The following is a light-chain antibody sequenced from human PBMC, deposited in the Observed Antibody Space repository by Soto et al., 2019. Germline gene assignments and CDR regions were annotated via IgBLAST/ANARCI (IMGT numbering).Light chain of an antibody. CDR2: GAS. J-gene: IGKJ2*01. V-gene: IGKV3-20*01. Sequence: EIVLTQSPGTLSLSPGERATLSCRASQSVSNTYLAWYQHKPGQAPRLLIYGASDRATGIPDRSSGSGSVTDFTLTISSLEPEDFALYYCQQYGTSPVTFGQGTKLEIK. CDR3: QQYGTSPVT. CDR1: QSVSNTY.